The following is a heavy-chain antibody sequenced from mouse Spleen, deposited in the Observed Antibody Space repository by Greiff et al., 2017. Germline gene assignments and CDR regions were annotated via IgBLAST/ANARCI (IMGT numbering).Heavy chain of an antibody. CDR3: ARFRRGNAMDY. V-gene: IGHV1-66*01. J-gene: IGHJ4*01. CDR2: IYPGSGST. Sequence: QVQLKQSGPELVKPGASVKISCKASGYSFTSYYIHWVKQRPGQGLEWIGWIYPGSGSTNYNEKFKGKATFTADTSSNTAYMQLSSLTTEDSAIYYCARFRRGNAMDYWGQGTSVTVSS. CDR1: GYSFTSYY.